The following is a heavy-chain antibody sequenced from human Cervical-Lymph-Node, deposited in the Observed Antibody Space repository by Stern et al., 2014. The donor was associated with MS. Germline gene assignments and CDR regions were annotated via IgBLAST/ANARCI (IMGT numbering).Heavy chain of an antibody. CDR2: IYGGNGNT. Sequence: VQLVESGAEVKKPGASVHVSCKASGYAFTKYAIHWVRQAPGQRLQWMGWIYGGNGNTKYSQTFQGRVTFTQDTSATTAYMEVRSLRSDDTAVYYCAIATHYDPQPRDFYYGMDVWGQGTTVIVSS. D-gene: IGHD3-16*01. CDR1: GYAFTKYA. CDR3: AIATHYDPQPRDFYYGMDV. V-gene: IGHV1-3*01. J-gene: IGHJ6*02.